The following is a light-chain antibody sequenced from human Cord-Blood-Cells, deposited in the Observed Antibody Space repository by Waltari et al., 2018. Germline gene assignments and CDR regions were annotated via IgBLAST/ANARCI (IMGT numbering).Light chain of an antibody. Sequence: QSALTQPAPVSGSPGQSITISCTGTSSDVGSYNLFSWYQQHPGKAPKLMIYEVSKRPSGVSNRFSGSKSGNTASLTISGLQAEDEADYYCCSYAGSSTFVVFGGGTKLTVL. J-gene: IGLJ2*01. CDR2: EVS. CDR3: CSYAGSSTFVV. V-gene: IGLV2-23*02. CDR1: SSDVGSYNL.